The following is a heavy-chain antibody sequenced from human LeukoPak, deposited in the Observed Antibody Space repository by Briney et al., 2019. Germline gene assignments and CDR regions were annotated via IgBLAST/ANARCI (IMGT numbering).Heavy chain of an antibody. CDR1: GFTFDDYA. V-gene: IGHV3-23*01. J-gene: IGHJ4*02. CDR3: AISMGADYYDSSGYSPFDY. CDR2: ISPSGGST. D-gene: IGHD3-22*01. Sequence: PGGSLRLSCAASGFTFDDYAMHWVRQAPGKGLEWVSGISPSGGSTYYADSVKGRFTLSRDNSKNTLYLQMNSLRAEDTAVYYCAISMGADYYDSSGYSPFDYWGQGTLVTVSS.